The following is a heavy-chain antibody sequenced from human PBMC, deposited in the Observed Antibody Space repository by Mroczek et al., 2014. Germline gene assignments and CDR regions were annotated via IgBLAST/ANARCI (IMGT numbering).Heavy chain of an antibody. CDR3: ARDLGIADPFYAFDI. J-gene: IGHJ3*02. D-gene: IGHD6-13*01. CDR2: IYYSGST. V-gene: IGHV4-59*01. Sequence: QVQLQQWGPGLVKPSETLSLTCTVSGGSISSYYWSWIRQPPGKGLEWIGYIYYSGSTNYNPSLKSRVTISVDTSKNQFSLKLSSVTAADTAVYYCARDLGIADPFYAFDIWAKGQWSPSLQ. CDR1: GGSISSYY.